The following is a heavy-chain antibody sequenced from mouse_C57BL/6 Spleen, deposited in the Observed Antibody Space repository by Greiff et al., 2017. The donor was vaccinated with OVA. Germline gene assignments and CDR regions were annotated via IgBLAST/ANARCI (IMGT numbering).Heavy chain of an antibody. CDR1: GYTFTDYE. CDR3: TRDYGSSH. J-gene: IGHJ3*01. D-gene: IGHD1-1*01. Sequence: VKLMESGAELVRPGASVTLSCKASGYTFTDYEMHWVTQTPVHGLEWIGAIDPETGGPAYNQKFKGTAILTSDKSSSTAYMELRSLTSEDSAVYYCTRDYGSSHWGQGTLVTVSA. CDR2: IDPETGGP. V-gene: IGHV1-15*01.